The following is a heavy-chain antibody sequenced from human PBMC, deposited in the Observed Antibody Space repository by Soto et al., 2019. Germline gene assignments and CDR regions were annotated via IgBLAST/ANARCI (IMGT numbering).Heavy chain of an antibody. D-gene: IGHD3-10*01. J-gene: IGHJ6*02. Sequence: VKVSCKASGYTFTSYYMHWVRQAPGQGLEWMGIINPSGGSTSYAQKFQGRVTMTRDTSTSTVYMELSSLRSEDTAVYYCARLPPGDRGYYYGMDVWGQGTTVTVSS. CDR3: ARLPPGDRGYYYGMDV. CDR2: INPSGGST. V-gene: IGHV1-46*01. CDR1: GYTFTSYY.